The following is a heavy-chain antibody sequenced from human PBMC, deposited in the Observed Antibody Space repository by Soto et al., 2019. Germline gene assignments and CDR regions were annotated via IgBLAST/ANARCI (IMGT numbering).Heavy chain of an antibody. CDR2: IGLSNSDT. V-gene: IGHV3-23*01. CDR3: VKGGAYCYNDCTRSY. Sequence: EVQLLESGGGLYQRGGPLRSSGAAPGFPFKTYAMPGVGQLPGKGLEGVAHIGLSNSDTYYADSVKGRFTISRDNSKNMVYLQMNSLRDADTAVYYCVKGGAYCYNDCTRSYWGRGTLVTVSS. J-gene: IGHJ4*02. CDR1: GFPFKTYA. D-gene: IGHD2-21*01.